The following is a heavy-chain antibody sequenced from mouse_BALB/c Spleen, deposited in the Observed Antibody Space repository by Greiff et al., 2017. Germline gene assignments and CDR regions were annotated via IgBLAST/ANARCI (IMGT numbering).Heavy chain of an antibody. CDR2: IYPGNSDT. CDR3: TRWGPTGPWFAY. V-gene: IGHV1-5*01. J-gene: IGHJ3*01. CDR1: GYTFTSYW. Sequence: VQLQQSGTVLARPGASVKMSCKASGYTFTSYWMHWVKQRPGQGLEWIGAIYPGNSDTSYNQKFKGKAKLTAVTSTSTAYMELSSLTNEDSAVYYCTRWGPTGPWFAYWGQGTLVTVSA. D-gene: IGHD4-1*02.